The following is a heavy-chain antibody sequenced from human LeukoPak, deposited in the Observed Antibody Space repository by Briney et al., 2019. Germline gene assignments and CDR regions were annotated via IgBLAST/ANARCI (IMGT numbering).Heavy chain of an antibody. CDR1: GGSISSSNW. CDR2: IYHSGST. J-gene: IGHJ4*02. Sequence: IPSETLSLTCAVSGGSISSSNWWSWVRQPPGKGLEWIGEIYHSGSTNYNPSLKSRVTISVDKSKNQFSLKLSSVTAADTAVYYCARDRSPVGGDCLFDYWGQGTLVTVSS. CDR3: ARDRSPVGGDCLFDY. D-gene: IGHD2-21*02. V-gene: IGHV4-4*02.